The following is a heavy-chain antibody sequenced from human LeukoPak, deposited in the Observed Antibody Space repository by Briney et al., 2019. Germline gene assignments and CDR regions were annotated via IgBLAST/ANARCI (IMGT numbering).Heavy chain of an antibody. CDR2: ISGSGGST. CDR3: AKDIRRYSYGYVGWYFDL. V-gene: IGHV3-23*01. D-gene: IGHD5-18*01. J-gene: IGHJ2*01. CDR1: GFTFSSYA. Sequence: PGGSLRLSCAASGFTFSSYAMSWVRQAPGKGLEWVSAISGSGGSTYYADSVKGRFTISRDNSKNTLYLQMNSLRAEDTAVYYCAKDIRRYSYGYVGWYFDLWGRGTLVTVSS.